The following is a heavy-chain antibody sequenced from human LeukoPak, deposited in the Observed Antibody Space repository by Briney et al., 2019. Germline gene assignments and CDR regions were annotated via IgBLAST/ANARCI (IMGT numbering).Heavy chain of an antibody. CDR2: IYYSRST. CDR3: ARHPYQLLWLSWFDP. CDR1: GGSISSYY. V-gene: IGHV4-59*05. D-gene: IGHD2-2*01. Sequence: SETLSLTCTVSGGSISSYYWSWIRQPPGKGLEWIGSIYYSRSTYYNPSLKSRVTISVDTSKNQFSLKLSSVTAADTAVYYCARHPYQLLWLSWFDPWGQGTLVTVSS. J-gene: IGHJ5*02.